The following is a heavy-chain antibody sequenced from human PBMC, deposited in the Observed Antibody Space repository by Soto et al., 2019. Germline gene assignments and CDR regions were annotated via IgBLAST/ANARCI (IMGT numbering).Heavy chain of an antibody. D-gene: IGHD6-19*01. CDR1: GYTFTSYA. Sequence: SVKVSCKASGYTFTSYAMHWVRQAPGQRLEWMGWINAGNGNTKYSQKFQGRVTITRDTSASTAYMELSSLRSEDTAVYYCARSSPVRATKFDPWGQGTLVTVSS. CDR3: ARSSPVRATKFDP. V-gene: IGHV1-3*01. CDR2: INAGNGNT. J-gene: IGHJ5*02.